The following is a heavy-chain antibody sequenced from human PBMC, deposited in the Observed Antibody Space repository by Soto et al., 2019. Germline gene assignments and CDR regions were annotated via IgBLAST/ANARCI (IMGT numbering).Heavy chain of an antibody. V-gene: IGHV1-46*01. J-gene: IGHJ4*02. CDR3: AKGSIEYSASVDN. D-gene: IGHD5-12*01. CDR1: GDTFTSYY. CDR2: INPNGGST. Sequence: QVRLVQSGAEVKAPGASVKVSCKAPGDTFTSYYMHWVRQAPGHGLEWMGVINPNGGSTRFAQKFQGRVTMTRDTSTSTVYMELRGLTSEDTAVYYCAKGSIEYSASVDNWGQGTLVLVSS.